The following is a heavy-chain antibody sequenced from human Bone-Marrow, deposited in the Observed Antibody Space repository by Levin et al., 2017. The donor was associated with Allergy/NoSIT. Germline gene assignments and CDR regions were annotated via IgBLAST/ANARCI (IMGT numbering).Heavy chain of an antibody. J-gene: IGHJ4*02. CDR3: ARDGLNWFGESSGFDY. V-gene: IGHV4-59*01. CDR2: FYYSGST. D-gene: IGHD3-10*01. Sequence: PSETLSLTCTVSGDFITQSYWAWIRQSPGKELEWIGYFYYSGSTTYNPSLRGRVTISRDTSKNQYSLQLKSVTAADTAVYFCARDGLNWFGESSGFDYWGQGVLVTVSS. CDR1: GDFITQSY.